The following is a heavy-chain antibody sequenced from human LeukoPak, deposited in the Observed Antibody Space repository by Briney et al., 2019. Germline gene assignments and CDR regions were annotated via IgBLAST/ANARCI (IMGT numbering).Heavy chain of an antibody. J-gene: IGHJ3*02. CDR1: GGSISCYY. CDR3: ARHLGYYDFWSGYSTDAFDI. V-gene: IGHV4-59*08. D-gene: IGHD3-3*01. CDR2: IYYSGST. Sequence: SETLSLTCTVSGGSISCYYWSWIRQPPGKGLEWIGYIYYSGSTNYNPSLKSRVTISVDTSKNQFSLKLSSVTAADTAVYYCARHLGYYDFWSGYSTDAFDIWGQGTMVTVSS.